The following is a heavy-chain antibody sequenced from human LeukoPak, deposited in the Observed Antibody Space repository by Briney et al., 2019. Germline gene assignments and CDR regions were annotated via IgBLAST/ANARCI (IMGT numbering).Heavy chain of an antibody. CDR3: ARDFGAGLYYYGSGSYQY. J-gene: IGHJ4*02. CDR1: GFTFSNYG. CDR2: IWYDGSNK. V-gene: IGHV3-33*01. Sequence: PGGSLRLSCAASGFTFSNYGMHWVRQAPGKGLEWVAVIWYDGSNKYYADSVKGRFTISRDNSKNTLYLQMNSLRVEDTAVYYCARDFGAGLYYYGSGSYQYWGQGTLVTVSS. D-gene: IGHD3-10*01.